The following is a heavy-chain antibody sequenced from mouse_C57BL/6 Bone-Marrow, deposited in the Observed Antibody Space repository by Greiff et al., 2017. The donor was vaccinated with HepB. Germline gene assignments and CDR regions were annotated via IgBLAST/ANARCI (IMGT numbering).Heavy chain of an antibody. J-gene: IGHJ2*01. D-gene: IGHD1-1*01. V-gene: IGHV1-59*01. CDR2: IDPSDSYT. Sequence: VQLQQPGAELVRPGTSVKLSCKASGYTFTSYWMHWVKQRPGQGLEWIGVIDPSDSYTNYNQKFKGKATLTVDTSSSTAYMQLSSLTSEDSAVYYCARYLYGSSYWGQGTTLTVSS. CDR3: ARYLYGSSY. CDR1: GYTFTSYW.